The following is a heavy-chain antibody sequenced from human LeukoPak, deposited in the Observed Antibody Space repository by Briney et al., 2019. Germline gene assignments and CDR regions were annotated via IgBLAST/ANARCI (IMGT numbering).Heavy chain of an antibody. CDR1: GFTFSSYT. CDR3: ATTPAG. V-gene: IGHV3-21*01. Sequence: GESLRLFCAASGFTFSSYTMNWVRQAPGKGLEWVSSISSGSSYIYYADSVKGRFTISRDNAKNSLYLQMNSLRAEDTAVYYCATTPAGWGQGTLVTVSS. CDR2: ISSGSSYI. J-gene: IGHJ4*02.